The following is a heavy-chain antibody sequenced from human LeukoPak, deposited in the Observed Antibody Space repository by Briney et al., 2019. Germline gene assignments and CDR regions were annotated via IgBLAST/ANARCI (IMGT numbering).Heavy chain of an antibody. CDR2: LKEDVSAR. Sequence: PGGSLRLSCVASGFSISSHWMSWVRQAPGKGLEWVASLKEDVSARNLVDSVEGRFTISTDNAKNSLYLQMNSLRVEDTAVYYCARGPTYGSRSDFLESWGLGTLVTVSS. V-gene: IGHV3-7*01. J-gene: IGHJ4*02. CDR1: GFSISSHW. CDR3: ARGPTYGSRSDFLES. D-gene: IGHD3-10*01.